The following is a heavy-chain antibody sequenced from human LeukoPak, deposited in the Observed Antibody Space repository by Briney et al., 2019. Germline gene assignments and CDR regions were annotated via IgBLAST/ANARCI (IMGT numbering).Heavy chain of an antibody. Sequence: ASVKVSCKTSGFIFTSYAFTWVRQAPGQGLEWMGWISVYNGNRDYADNLQGRVTMTTDTSTSTAYMELRSLRSDDTAVYYCARVSYDCSSTSCQYYYYYYMGVWGKGTTVTVSS. D-gene: IGHD2-2*01. CDR3: ARVSYDCSSTSCQYYYYYYMGV. CDR1: GFIFTSYA. J-gene: IGHJ6*03. V-gene: IGHV1-18*01. CDR2: ISVYNGNR.